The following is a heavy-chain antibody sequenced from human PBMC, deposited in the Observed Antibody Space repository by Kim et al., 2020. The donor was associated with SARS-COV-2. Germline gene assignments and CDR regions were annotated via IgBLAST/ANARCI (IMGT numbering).Heavy chain of an antibody. CDR2: MNPNSGNT. CDR3: ARGLSGGTYYYGSGSHFDY. D-gene: IGHD3-10*01. V-gene: IGHV1-8*01. CDR1: GYTFTSYD. Sequence: ASVKVSCKASGYTFTSYDINWVRQATGQGLEWMGWMNPNSGNTGYAQKFQGRVTMTRNTSISTAYMELSSLRSEDTAVYYFARGLSGGTYYYGSGSHFDYWGQGTLVTVSS. J-gene: IGHJ4*02.